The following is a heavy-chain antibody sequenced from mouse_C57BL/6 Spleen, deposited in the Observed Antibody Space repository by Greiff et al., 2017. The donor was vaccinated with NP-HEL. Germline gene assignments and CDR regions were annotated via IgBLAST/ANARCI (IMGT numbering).Heavy chain of an antibody. Sequence: EVHLVESGGDLVKPGGSLKLSCAASGFTFSSYGMSWVRQTPDKRLEWVATISSGGSYTYYPDSVKGRFPISRDNAKNTLYLQMSSLKSEDTAMYYCARHKGMITTTSYAMDYWGQGTSVTVSS. V-gene: IGHV5-6*01. J-gene: IGHJ4*01. D-gene: IGHD2-4*01. CDR1: GFTFSSYG. CDR2: ISSGGSYT. CDR3: ARHKGMITTTSYAMDY.